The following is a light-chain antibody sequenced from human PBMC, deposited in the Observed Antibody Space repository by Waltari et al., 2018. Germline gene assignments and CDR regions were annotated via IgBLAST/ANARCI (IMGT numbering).Light chain of an antibody. Sequence: QLVLTQSPSASASLGASVKLTCTLRSGRSSNIIAWLQQRPERGPRYLMKVNSDGSHSKGDDIPDRFSGSSSGAERYLTISSLQSEDEADYYCETGGHGTWVFGGGTKLTVL. CDR3: ETGGHGTWV. CDR2: VNSDGSH. CDR1: SGRSSNI. J-gene: IGLJ3*02. V-gene: IGLV4-69*01.